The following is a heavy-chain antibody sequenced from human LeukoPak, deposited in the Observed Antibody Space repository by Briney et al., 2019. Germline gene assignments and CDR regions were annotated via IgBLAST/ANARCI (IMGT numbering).Heavy chain of an antibody. J-gene: IGHJ4*02. CDR3: ARGGGYYDSSGYYLQYS. CDR2: INPNSGGT. Sequence: AASAKVSCKASGYTFTGYYMHWVRQAPGQGLEWMGWINPNSGGTNYAQKFQGRVTMTRDTSISTAYMELSRLRSDDTAVYYCARGGGYYDSSGYYLQYSWGQGTLVTVSS. V-gene: IGHV1-2*02. D-gene: IGHD3-22*01. CDR1: GYTFTGYY.